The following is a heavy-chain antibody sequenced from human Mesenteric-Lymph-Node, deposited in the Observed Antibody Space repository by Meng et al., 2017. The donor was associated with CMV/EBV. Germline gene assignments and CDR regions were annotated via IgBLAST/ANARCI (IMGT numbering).Heavy chain of an antibody. V-gene: IGHV3-66*02. CDR1: GFTVSSNY. CDR3: ASRDDFWTPWRFDP. D-gene: IGHD3-3*01. J-gene: IGHJ5*02. CDR2: IYSGGST. Sequence: GGSLRLSCAASGFTVSSNYMSSVRQAPGKGLEWVSVIYSGGSTYYADSVKGRFTISRDNSKNTLYLQRNSLRAEDTAVYYCASRDDFWTPWRFDPWGQGTLVTVSS.